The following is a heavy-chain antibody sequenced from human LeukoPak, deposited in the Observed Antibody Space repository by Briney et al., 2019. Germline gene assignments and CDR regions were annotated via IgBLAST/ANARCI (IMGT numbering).Heavy chain of an antibody. D-gene: IGHD3-10*01. CDR1: GXTVSSNH. CDR3: ARGHSGTSFFDY. J-gene: IGHJ4*02. CDR2: IYSGGNT. V-gene: IGHV3-66*01. Sequence: PGGSLRLSWAASGXTVSSNHMTWVRQAPGKGLEWVSIIYSGGNTYYADSAKGRFTISRDNSKNTLYLQMNSLRAEDTAVYYCARGHSGTSFFDYWGQGILVTVSS.